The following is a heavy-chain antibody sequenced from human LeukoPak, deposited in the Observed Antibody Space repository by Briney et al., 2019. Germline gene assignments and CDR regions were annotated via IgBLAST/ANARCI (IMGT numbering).Heavy chain of an antibody. Sequence: SETLSLTCTVSGGSISSGPYYWGWIRQPPGKGLEWIGNIYYGENTYYNPSLKSRVTISKDTSKNQFSLKLSSVTAADTAVYYCARDYRYSGSYYVDWGQGTLVTVSS. D-gene: IGHD1-26*01. CDR2: IYYGENT. V-gene: IGHV4-39*07. CDR1: GGSISSGPYY. J-gene: IGHJ4*02. CDR3: ARDYRYSGSYYVD.